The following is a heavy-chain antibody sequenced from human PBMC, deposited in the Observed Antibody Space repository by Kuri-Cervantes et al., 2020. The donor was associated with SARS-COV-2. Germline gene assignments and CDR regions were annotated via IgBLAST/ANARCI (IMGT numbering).Heavy chain of an antibody. Sequence: SETLSLTCAVYGGSFSGCYWSWIRQPPGKGLEWIGEINHSGSTNYNPSLKSRVTISVDTSKNQFSLKLSSVTAADTAVYSCARGRSRITIFGVVISGVGYYFDYWGQGTLVTVSS. V-gene: IGHV4-34*01. CDR1: GGSFSGCY. J-gene: IGHJ4*02. CDR2: INHSGST. D-gene: IGHD3-3*01. CDR3: ARGRSRITIFGVVISGVGYYFDY.